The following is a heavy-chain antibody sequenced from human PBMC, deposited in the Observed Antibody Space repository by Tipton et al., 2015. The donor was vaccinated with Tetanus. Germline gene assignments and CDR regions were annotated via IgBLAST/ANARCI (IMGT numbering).Heavy chain of an antibody. V-gene: IGHV4-59*01. D-gene: IGHD5-12*01. CDR1: GASMNTYY. J-gene: IGHJ4*02. Sequence: TLSLTCSVSGASMNTYYWSWIRQSPGKGLEWIAYISSSGRTNYNPSLMSRVTISVDTSKNQFSLKLSSVTAADTAVYYCARVGFGYSGYHFYGYWGQGTLVTVSS. CDR2: ISSSGRT. CDR3: ARVGFGYSGYHFYGY.